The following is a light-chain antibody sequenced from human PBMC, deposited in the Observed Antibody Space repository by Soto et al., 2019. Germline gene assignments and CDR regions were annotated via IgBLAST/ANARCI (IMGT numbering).Light chain of an antibody. CDR3: SSYTSSNTLV. J-gene: IGLJ3*02. Sequence: QSVQTQPASVSGSPGQSITISCTGTSSDVGTYNHVSWYQQYPGKAPKLMIFDVSSRPSGVSKRFSGSKSGNTASLTISGLQAEDEADYYCSSYTSSNTLVFGGGTKLTVL. CDR1: SSDVGTYNH. V-gene: IGLV2-14*01. CDR2: DVS.